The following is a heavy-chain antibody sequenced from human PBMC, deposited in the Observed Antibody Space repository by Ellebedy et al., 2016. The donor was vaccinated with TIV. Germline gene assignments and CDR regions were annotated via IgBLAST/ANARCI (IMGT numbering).Heavy chain of an antibody. V-gene: IGHV3-30*03. J-gene: IGHJ4*02. CDR1: GFTFRSHG. CDR3: ARGGSSGSSDY. D-gene: IGHD3-10*01. Sequence: GGSLRLSXGASGFTFRSHGIYWVRQAPGKGLEWVAVLSSDGSNKYYADSVKGRFTISRDNSKNTLYLQMNSLRTDDMAVYYCARGGSSGSSDYWGQGTLVTVSS. CDR2: LSSDGSNK.